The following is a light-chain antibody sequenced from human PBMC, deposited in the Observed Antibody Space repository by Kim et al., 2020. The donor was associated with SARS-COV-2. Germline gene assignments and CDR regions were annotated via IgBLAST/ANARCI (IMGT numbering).Light chain of an antibody. CDR2: DIT. CDR3: QQYKDHPFT. V-gene: IGKV1-16*01. J-gene: IGKJ4*01. CDR1: QVIGNS. Sequence: ASVGDRVTICCLASQVIGNSLTWFKQSPGKVPKFLIYDITNLNSGVPSRFSGSCARTDFSLTISSVQSEDFANYYCQQYKDHPFTFGGGTKVDIK.